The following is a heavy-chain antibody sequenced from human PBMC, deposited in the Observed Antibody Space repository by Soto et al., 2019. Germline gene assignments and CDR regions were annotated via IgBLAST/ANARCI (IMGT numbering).Heavy chain of an antibody. V-gene: IGHV3-23*01. J-gene: IGHJ4*02. CDR2: VSGSDDST. Sequence: EVQLLESGGALVQPVESLRLSCAASGFTFSSYAMSWVRQAPWKGLEWGSVVSGSDDSTYYADSVKGRFTISRDNLKITLYLQMNSARAEDTAVYYCAKRSSVTTFDYWGQGNRGTVSS. D-gene: IGHD4-17*01. CDR3: AKRSSVTTFDY. CDR1: GFTFSSYA.